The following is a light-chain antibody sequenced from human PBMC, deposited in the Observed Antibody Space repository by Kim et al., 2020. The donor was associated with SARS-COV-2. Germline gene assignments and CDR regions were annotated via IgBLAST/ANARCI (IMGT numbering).Light chain of an antibody. CDR2: EVS. Sequence: ASISCRSSESPVSSDSNTYLTWLHQRPGQPPRLLIYEVSKRFSGVPDRFSGSGAGTDFTLKINRVEVEDVGVYYCKHAKHPPPYTFGQGTKLEI. V-gene: IGKV2-24*01. CDR3: KHAKHPPPYT. CDR1: ESPVSSDSNTY. J-gene: IGKJ2*01.